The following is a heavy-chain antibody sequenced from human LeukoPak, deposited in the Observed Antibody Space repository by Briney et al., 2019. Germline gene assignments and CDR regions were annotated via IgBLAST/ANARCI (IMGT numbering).Heavy chain of an antibody. CDR2: IYTSGTS. CDR3: ARRHYYDSRGAFDI. CDR1: GGSISSGSYY. Sequence: PSETLSLTCTVSGGSISSGSYYWSRIRQPAGKELEWIGHIYTSGTSNYNPSLRSRVTISLDTSKNQLSLKLSSVTAADTAVYYCARRHYYDSRGAFDIWGQGTMVTVSS. D-gene: IGHD3-22*01. J-gene: IGHJ3*02. V-gene: IGHV4-61*09.